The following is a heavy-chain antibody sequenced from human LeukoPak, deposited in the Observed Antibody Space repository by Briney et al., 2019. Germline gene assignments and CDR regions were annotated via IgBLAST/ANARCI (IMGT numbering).Heavy chain of an antibody. J-gene: IGHJ3*02. CDR2: IKQDGSEK. Sequence: GGSLRLSCAASGFTFSGYGMSWVRQAPGKGLEWVANIKQDGSEKYYVDSVKGRFTISRDNAKNSLYLQMNSLRAEDTAVYYCARDRAFGGVIGAFDIWGQGTMVTVSS. CDR1: GFTFSGYG. V-gene: IGHV3-7*01. CDR3: ARDRAFGGVIGAFDI. D-gene: IGHD3-16*01.